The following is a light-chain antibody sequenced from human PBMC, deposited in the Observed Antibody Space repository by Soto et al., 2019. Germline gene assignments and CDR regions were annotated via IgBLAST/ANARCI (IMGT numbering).Light chain of an antibody. CDR1: QSVDTW. V-gene: IGKV1-5*03. J-gene: IGKJ1*01. CDR2: RAS. Sequence: DIQMTQSPSTLSASIGDTVTITCRTSQSVDTWLAWYQHKAGKAPKLLIYRASSLATGVPSRFSGSGSGTASTHTITSLQPDDFATYYCQHYNDYSRVFGQGTQVEIK. CDR3: QHYNDYSRV.